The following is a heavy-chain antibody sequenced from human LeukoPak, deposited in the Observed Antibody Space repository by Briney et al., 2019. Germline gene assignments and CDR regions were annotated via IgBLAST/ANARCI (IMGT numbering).Heavy chain of an antibody. V-gene: IGHV4-39*01. CDR2: IFYSGSA. J-gene: IGHJ4*02. CDR1: GDSISSTSYY. CDR3: ATGSIAAAGKALFDY. D-gene: IGHD6-13*01. Sequence: SETLSLTCIVSGDSISSTSYYWAWIRQPPGKGLEWIGMIFYSGSAYYTPSLRGRVTLSVDTSRNQFSLNLISVTAADTGVYYCATGSIAAAGKALFDYWGQGTLVTVSS.